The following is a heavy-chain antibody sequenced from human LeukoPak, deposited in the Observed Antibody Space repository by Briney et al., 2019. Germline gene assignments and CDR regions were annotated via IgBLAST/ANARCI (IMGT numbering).Heavy chain of an antibody. CDR1: GGSISSYY. V-gene: IGHV4-4*07. J-gene: IGHJ3*02. D-gene: IGHD2-15*01. CDR2: IYTTGST. CDR3: ARGRYCSADICSGGDAFDI. Sequence: SETLSLTCTVSGGSISSYYWTWIRQPAGKGLEWIGRIYTTGSTNYNPSLNSRVTMSVDTSKKQFSLKLSSVTAADTAVYYCARGRYCSADICSGGDAFDIWGQGTMVSVSS.